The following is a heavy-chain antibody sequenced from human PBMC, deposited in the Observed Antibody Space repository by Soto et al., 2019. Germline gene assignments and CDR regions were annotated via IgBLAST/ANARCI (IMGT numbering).Heavy chain of an antibody. CDR1: GFTFSSYA. CDR2: ISGSGSLT. V-gene: IGHV3-23*01. CDR3: AKHLEPLRDDAFDI. Sequence: PGWSLRLSCAASGFTFSSYAMSLVRQAPGKGLEWVSTISGSGSLTYYADSVKGRFTISRDNSKNTLYLQMNSLRAEDTAVYYCAKHLEPLRDDAFDIWGKGTMVTVSS. D-gene: IGHD4-17*01. J-gene: IGHJ3*02.